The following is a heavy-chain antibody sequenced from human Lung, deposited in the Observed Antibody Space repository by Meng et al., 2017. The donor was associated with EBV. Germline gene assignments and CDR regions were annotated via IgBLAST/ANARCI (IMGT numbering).Heavy chain of an antibody. CDR1: GYTFTGYY. Sequence: QVQLVQSGAEVQKPGASVKVSCKASGYTFTGYYMHWVRQAPGQGLEWMGWINPNSGGTNYAQKFQGWVTMTRDTSISTAYMELSRLRSDDTAVYYCARDWEGSWAVFDYWGPGTLVTVS. D-gene: IGHD6-13*01. CDR2: INPNSGGT. J-gene: IGHJ4*02. CDR3: ARDWEGSWAVFDY. V-gene: IGHV1-2*04.